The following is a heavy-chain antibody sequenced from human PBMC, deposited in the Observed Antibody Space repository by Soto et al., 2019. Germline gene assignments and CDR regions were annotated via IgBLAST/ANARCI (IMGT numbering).Heavy chain of an antibody. CDR3: ARGILVVPAATNWFDP. J-gene: IGHJ5*02. V-gene: IGHV4-31*03. CDR1: GDSITSGTFY. D-gene: IGHD2-2*01. Sequence: SETLSLTCTVSGDSITSGTFYWNWIRQYPGKGLEWIGYMYYSGSTYYNPSLKSRVSISRDTSKNQFSLSLSSVTDADTAVYYCARGILVVPAATNWFDPWGQGTLVTVSS. CDR2: MYYSGST.